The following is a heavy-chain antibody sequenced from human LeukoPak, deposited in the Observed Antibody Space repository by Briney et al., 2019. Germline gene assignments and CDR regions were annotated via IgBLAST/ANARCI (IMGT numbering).Heavy chain of an antibody. Sequence: ASVTVSCKAAGYTFASYYRHWGRQPPGQGLEGMGIINPSGGSTSYAQKFQGRGTMTSDTSITTAYMELSRLRSDDTAVYYCARGVAARVCWFDPWGQGTLVTASS. CDR1: GYTFASYY. D-gene: IGHD6-6*01. J-gene: IGHJ5*02. V-gene: IGHV1-46*01. CDR2: INPSGGST. CDR3: ARGVAARVCWFDP.